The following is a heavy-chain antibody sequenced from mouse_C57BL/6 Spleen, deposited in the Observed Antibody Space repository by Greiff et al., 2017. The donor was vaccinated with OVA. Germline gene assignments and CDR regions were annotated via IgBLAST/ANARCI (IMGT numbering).Heavy chain of an antibody. Sequence: VQLQQSVAELVRPGASVKLSCTASGFNIKNTYMHWVKQRPEQGLEWIGRIAPANGNTKYAPKFQGKATITADTSSNTAYLQLSSLTSEDTAIYYCADYYGSSYDYYYAMDYWGQGTSVTVSS. CDR2: IAPANGNT. J-gene: IGHJ4*01. D-gene: IGHD1-1*01. CDR3: ADYYGSSYDYYYAMDY. V-gene: IGHV14-3*01. CDR1: GFNIKNTY.